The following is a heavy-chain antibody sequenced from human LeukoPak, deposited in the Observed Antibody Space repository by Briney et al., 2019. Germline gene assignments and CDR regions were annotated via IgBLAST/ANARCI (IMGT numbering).Heavy chain of an antibody. V-gene: IGHV4-59*01. CDR1: GGSISSYY. Sequence: SETLSLTCSVSGGSISSYYWSWIRQPPGKGLERIGYIYYSGSTNYNPSLKSRDTISVDTSKNQFSLKLSSVTAADTAVYYCARVLPDTAMVTDCWGQRPLVTVSS. CDR3: ARVLPDTAMVTDC. D-gene: IGHD5-18*01. J-gene: IGHJ4*02. CDR2: IYYSGST.